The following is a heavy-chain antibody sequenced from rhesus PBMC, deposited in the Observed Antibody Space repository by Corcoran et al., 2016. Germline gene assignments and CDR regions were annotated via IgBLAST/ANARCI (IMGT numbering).Heavy chain of an antibody. CDR2: IFGSGSST. D-gene: IGHD3-16*01. Sequence: QVQLQESGPGLVKPSETLSVTCAVSGGSISSSYWRWIRQAPGKGLEWIGYIFGSGSSTNYNPSLKSRVTRSVDTSKNQLSLKLSSVTTADTAVYYCASSYYSGSYYFYWGQGVLVTVSS. CDR1: GGSISSSY. J-gene: IGHJ4*01. V-gene: IGHV4-169*01. CDR3: ASSYYSGSYYFY.